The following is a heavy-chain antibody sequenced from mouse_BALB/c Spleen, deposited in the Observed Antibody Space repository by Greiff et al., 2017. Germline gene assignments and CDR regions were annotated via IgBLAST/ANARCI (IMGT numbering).Heavy chain of an antibody. CDR2: ISSGGST. V-gene: IGHV5-6-5*01. J-gene: IGHJ4*01. D-gene: IGHD2-4*01. Sequence: DVMLVESGGGLVKPGGSLKLSCAASGFTFSSYAMSWVRQTPEKRLEWVASISSGGSTYYPDSVKGRFTISRDNARNILYLQMSSLRSEDTAMYYCARGYDDDDRGYAMDDWGQGTSVTVSS. CDR1: GFTFSSYA. CDR3: ARGYDDDDRGYAMDD.